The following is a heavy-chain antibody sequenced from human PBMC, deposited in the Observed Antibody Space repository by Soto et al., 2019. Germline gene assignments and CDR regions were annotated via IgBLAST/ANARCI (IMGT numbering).Heavy chain of an antibody. CDR1: GYTFTSYG. CDR2: ISAYNGNT. J-gene: IGHJ4*02. D-gene: IGHD1-26*01. V-gene: IGHV1-18*01. Sequence: QVQLVQSGAEVKKPGASVKVSCKASGYTFTSYGISWVRQAPGQGLEWMGWISAYNGNTNYGQKLQGRVTMTTDTSTSTDYMELRSLRSDDTAVYYCARAMGVRGGVGATDGAYWGQGTLVTVSS. CDR3: ARAMGVRGGVGATDGAY.